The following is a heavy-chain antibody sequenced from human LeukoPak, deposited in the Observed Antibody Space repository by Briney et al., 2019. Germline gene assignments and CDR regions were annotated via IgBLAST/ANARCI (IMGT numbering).Heavy chain of an antibody. CDR1: GFTFSNYS. D-gene: IGHD4-17*01. V-gene: IGHV3-21*01. Sequence: PGGSLRLSCAATGFTFSNYSMNWVRQAQGKGLEWVSSISSSSSYIYYADSVKGRFTISRDNAKNSLYLQMNSLRAEDTAVYYCARDGSTVTNYYFDYWGQGTLVTVSS. CDR2: ISSSSSYI. CDR3: ARDGSTVTNYYFDY. J-gene: IGHJ4*02.